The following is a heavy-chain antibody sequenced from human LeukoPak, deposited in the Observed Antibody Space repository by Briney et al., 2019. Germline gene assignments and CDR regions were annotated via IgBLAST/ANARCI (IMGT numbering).Heavy chain of an antibody. D-gene: IGHD2-21*01. CDR3: AKAPVTTCLGAYCYPFDL. CDR1: GFTFSSYG. Sequence: GGSLRLSCAASGFTFSSYGLHWVRQAPGKGLEWVAVISYDGSDKNYADSVKGRFTISRDNSKDTLYLQMRSLRAEDAGVYYCAKAPVTTCLGAYCYPFDLWGQGTQVTVSS. V-gene: IGHV3-30*18. J-gene: IGHJ4*02. CDR2: ISYDGSDK.